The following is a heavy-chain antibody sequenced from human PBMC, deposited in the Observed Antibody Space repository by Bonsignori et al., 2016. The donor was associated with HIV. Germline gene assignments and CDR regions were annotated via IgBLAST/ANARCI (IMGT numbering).Heavy chain of an antibody. D-gene: IGHD2-21*01. J-gene: IGHJ6*03. CDR2: TYYRSKWYN. CDR3: ARMVVIATRGDYYYMDV. Sequence: WIRQSPSRGLEWLGRTYYRSKWYNDYAVSVKSRITINPDTSKNQFSLQLNSVTPEDTAVYYCARMVVIATRGDYYYMDVWGKGTTVTVSS. V-gene: IGHV6-1*01.